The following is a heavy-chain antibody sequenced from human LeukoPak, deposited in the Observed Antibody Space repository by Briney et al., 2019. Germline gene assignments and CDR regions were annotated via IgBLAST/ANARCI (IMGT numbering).Heavy chain of an antibody. D-gene: IGHD3-3*01. V-gene: IGHV3-48*04. Sequence: PGGSLRLSCAASGFTFSSYNMNWVRQAPGKGLEWVSYISSSSSTIYYVDSLKGRFTISRDNAKNSLYLQMNSLRAEDTAVYYCARDAPDFWSGYYVWADPTQGLGYFDYWGQGTLVTVSS. CDR1: GFTFSSYN. CDR2: ISSSSSTI. J-gene: IGHJ4*02. CDR3: ARDAPDFWSGYYVWADPTQGLGYFDY.